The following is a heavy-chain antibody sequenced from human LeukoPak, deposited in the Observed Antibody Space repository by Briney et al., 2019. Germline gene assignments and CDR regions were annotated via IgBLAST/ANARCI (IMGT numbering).Heavy chain of an antibody. CDR2: ISSSSSTI. D-gene: IGHD1-14*01. CDR3: ARELTGFDY. CDR1: GFTFSSYS. Sequence: PGGSLRLSCAASGFTFSSYSMNWVRQAPGKGLEWVSYISSSSSTIYYADSVKGRFTISRDNAKNSLYLQMNSLRAEDTAVYYCARELTGFDYWGQGTLVTVSS. V-gene: IGHV3-48*01. J-gene: IGHJ4*02.